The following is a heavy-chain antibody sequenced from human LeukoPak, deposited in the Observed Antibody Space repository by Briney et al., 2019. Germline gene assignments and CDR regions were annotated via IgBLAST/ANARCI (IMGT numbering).Heavy chain of an antibody. CDR3: ARGVVPAAFDY. CDR1: GFTSSSYS. V-gene: IGHV3-21*01. CDR2: ISSSSDHI. J-gene: IGHJ4*02. D-gene: IGHD2-2*01. Sequence: GGSLRLSCAASGFTSSSYSMNWVRQAPGKGLEWVSSISSSSDHIAYADSVKGRFTISRDNAKNALYLQVNSLRAEDTAVYYCARGVVPAAFDYWGQGTLVTVSS.